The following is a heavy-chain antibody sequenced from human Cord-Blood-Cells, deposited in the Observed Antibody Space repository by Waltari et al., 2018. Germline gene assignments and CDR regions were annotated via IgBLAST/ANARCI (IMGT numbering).Heavy chain of an antibody. CDR2: IYYSGST. J-gene: IGHJ6*02. CDR3: ARDRPITGTTFGYYYYGMDV. CDR1: GGSISSYY. D-gene: IGHD1-20*01. Sequence: QVQLQESGPGLVKPSETLSLTCTVSGGSISSYYWSWIRQPPGKGLEWIGYIYYSGSTNYNPSLKSGVTISVDTSKNQFSLKLSSVTAADTAVYYCARDRPITGTTFGYYYYGMDVWGQGTTVTVSS. V-gene: IGHV4-59*01.